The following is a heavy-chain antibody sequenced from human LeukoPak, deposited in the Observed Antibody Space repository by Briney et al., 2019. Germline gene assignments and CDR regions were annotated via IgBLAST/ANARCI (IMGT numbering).Heavy chain of an antibody. Sequence: ASVKVSCKASGYTFTGYYMHWVRQAPGQGLEWMGRINPNSGGTNYAQKFQGRVTMTRDTSISTAYMELSRLRSDDTAVYYCARDRADYGDFGYWGQGTLVTVSS. CDR1: GYTFTGYY. D-gene: IGHD4-17*01. CDR3: ARDRADYGDFGY. V-gene: IGHV1-2*06. J-gene: IGHJ4*02. CDR2: INPNSGGT.